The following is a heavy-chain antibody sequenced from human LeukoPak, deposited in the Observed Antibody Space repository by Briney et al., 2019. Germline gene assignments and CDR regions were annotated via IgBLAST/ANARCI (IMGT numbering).Heavy chain of an antibody. D-gene: IGHD5-18*01. V-gene: IGHV1-69*06. CDR1: GGTFSSYA. Sequence: ASVKVSCKASGGTFSSYAISWVRQAPGQGLEWMGGIIPIFGTANYAQKFQGRVTITADKSTSTAYMELSSLRSEDTAAYYCARGREQLWLRWFDPWGQGTLVTVSS. CDR2: IIPIFGTA. J-gene: IGHJ5*02. CDR3: ARGREQLWLRWFDP.